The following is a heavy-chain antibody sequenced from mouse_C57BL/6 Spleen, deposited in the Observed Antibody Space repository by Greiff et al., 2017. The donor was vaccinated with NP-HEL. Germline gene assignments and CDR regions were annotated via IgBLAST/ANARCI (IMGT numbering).Heavy chain of an antibody. CDR3: TRYYYGSSYDAMDY. CDR2: IDPENGDT. D-gene: IGHD1-1*01. CDR1: GFNIKDDY. Sequence: EVQLQQSGAELVRPGASVKLSCTASGFNIKDDYMHWVKQRPEQGLEWIGWIDPENGDTEYASKFQGKANITADTSSNTAYLQLSSLTSEDTAVYYCTRYYYGSSYDAMDYWGQGTSVTVSS. V-gene: IGHV14-4*01. J-gene: IGHJ4*01.